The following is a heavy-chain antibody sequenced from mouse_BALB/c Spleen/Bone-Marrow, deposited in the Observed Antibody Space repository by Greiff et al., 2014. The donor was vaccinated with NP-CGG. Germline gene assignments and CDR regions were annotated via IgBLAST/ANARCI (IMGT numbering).Heavy chain of an antibody. V-gene: IGHV1-15*01. CDR3: TREGIYFGYDVPMDY. J-gene: IGHJ4*01. D-gene: IGHD2-2*01. CDR1: GYKFTDYE. Sequence: VKLKESGAELVRPGASVTLSCKASGYKFTDYEMHWVKQTPVHGLEWIGSIDPETGGTAYNQNFKGKATLTADRSSTTAYMELRSLTSEDSAVYYCTREGIYFGYDVPMDYWGQGTSVTVSS. CDR2: IDPETGGT.